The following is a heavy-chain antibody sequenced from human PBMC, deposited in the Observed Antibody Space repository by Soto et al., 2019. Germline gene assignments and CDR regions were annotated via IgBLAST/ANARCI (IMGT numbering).Heavy chain of an antibody. CDR1: GFTFSNYA. D-gene: IGHD2-2*01. CDR3: AKEYCASTSCNFDH. J-gene: IGHJ4*02. Sequence: EVQLLESGGSLVQPGGSLRLSCAASGFTFSNYAMSWVRQAPGKGLEWVSAISGSGASTYYADSVKGRFTISRDNSKNTLYLQMNSLRAEDTAVYYCAKEYCASTSCNFDHWGQGTLVTVSS. CDR2: ISGSGAST. V-gene: IGHV3-23*01.